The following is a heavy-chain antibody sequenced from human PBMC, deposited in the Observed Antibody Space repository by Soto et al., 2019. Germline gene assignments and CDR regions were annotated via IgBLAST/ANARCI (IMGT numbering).Heavy chain of an antibody. CDR2: IYYSGST. CDR3: ARRYFDWFHYYYYYGMDV. J-gene: IGHJ6*02. Sequence: TLSLTCTVSGGSVSSGSYYWSWIRQPPGKGLEWIGYIYYSGSTNYNPSLKSRVTISVNTSKNQFSLKLSSVTAADTAVYYCARRYFDWFHYYYYYGMDVWGQGTTVTVSS. V-gene: IGHV4-61*01. CDR1: GGSVSSGSYY. D-gene: IGHD3-9*01.